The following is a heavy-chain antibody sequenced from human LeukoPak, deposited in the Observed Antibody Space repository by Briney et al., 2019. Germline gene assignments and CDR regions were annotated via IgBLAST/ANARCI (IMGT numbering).Heavy chain of an antibody. CDR2: ISPSGGST. CDR1: GYTFTSNY. CDR3: ARDMTAMVRFSSIWFDP. Sequence: GASVKVSCKAFGYTFTSNYMHWVRQAPGQGPEWMGVISPSGGSTTYAQKFQGRVTLTRDMSTSTDYLELSSLRSEDTAVYYCARDMTAMVRFSSIWFDPWGQGTLVTVSS. D-gene: IGHD5-18*01. V-gene: IGHV1-46*01. J-gene: IGHJ5*02.